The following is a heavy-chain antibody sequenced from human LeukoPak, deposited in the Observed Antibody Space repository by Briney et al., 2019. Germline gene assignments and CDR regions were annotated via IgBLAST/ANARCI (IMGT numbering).Heavy chain of an antibody. J-gene: IGHJ4*02. D-gene: IGHD3-16*02. CDR3: ARGLGKLSFPFGY. CDR2: ISYSGST. Sequence: SETLSLTCTVSGGSINYYYWSWLRQPPGKGLEWIGYISYSGSTSNNPSLKSRVTISIDTSKNQFSLKLTSVTAADTAVYYCARGLGKLSFPFGYWGQGTLVTVSS. V-gene: IGHV4-59*01. CDR1: GGSINYYY.